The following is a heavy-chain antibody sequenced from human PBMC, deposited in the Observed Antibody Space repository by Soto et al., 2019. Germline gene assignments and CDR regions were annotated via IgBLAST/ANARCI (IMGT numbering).Heavy chain of an antibody. V-gene: IGHV3-21*01. J-gene: IGHJ4*02. Sequence: PGGSLRLSCAASGFTFSSYSMNWVRQAPGKGLEWVSSISSSSGYIYYADSVKGRFTISRDNAKNSLYLQMNSLRAEDTAVYYCARLGYCSGGSCPYYFDYWGQGTLVTVSS. CDR2: ISSSSGYI. D-gene: IGHD2-15*01. CDR1: GFTFSSYS. CDR3: ARLGYCSGGSCPYYFDY.